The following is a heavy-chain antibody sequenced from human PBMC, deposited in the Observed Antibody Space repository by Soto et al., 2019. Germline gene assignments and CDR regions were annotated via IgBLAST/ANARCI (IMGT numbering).Heavy chain of an antibody. J-gene: IGHJ3*02. CDR1: GYIFASNW. CDR3: ARLRNGYDSSGYSVDGFDI. D-gene: IGHD3-22*01. Sequence: GESLKISCKTSGYIFASNWIAWVLQMPGKDLEWMGIIYPGDSDTRYSPSFQGQVTISADKSISTAYLQWNSLKASDTAMYYCARLRNGYDSSGYSVDGFDIWGQGTMVTVSS. CDR2: IYPGDSDT. V-gene: IGHV5-51*01.